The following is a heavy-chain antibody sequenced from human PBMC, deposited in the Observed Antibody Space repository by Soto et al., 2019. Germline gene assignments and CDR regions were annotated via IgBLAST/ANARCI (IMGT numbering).Heavy chain of an antibody. J-gene: IGHJ6*02. CDR1: GFTFSSYW. Sequence: GGSLRLSCAASGFTFSSYWMSCVRQAPGKGLEWVANIKQDGSEKYYVDSVKGRFTISRDNAKNSLYLQMNSLRAEDTALYYCARQDPVFYYSAMDVWGQGTTVTVSS. CDR2: IKQDGSEK. CDR3: ARQDPVFYYSAMDV. V-gene: IGHV3-7*01.